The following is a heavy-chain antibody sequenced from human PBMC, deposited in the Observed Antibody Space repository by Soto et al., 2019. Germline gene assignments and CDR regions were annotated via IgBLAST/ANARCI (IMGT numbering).Heavy chain of an antibody. Sequence: QVQLVESGGGVVQPGTSLRLSCATSGFTFSNFAMHWVRKAPGKGLEWVASITYDASKKNYGESVRGRFTISRDDSKSTLFLQMDSLRTDDTAIYYCAREMTGYTPAYWGQGTLVTVSS. J-gene: IGHJ4*02. D-gene: IGHD1-1*01. CDR2: ITYDASKK. CDR1: GFTFSNFA. V-gene: IGHV3-30-3*01. CDR3: AREMTGYTPAY.